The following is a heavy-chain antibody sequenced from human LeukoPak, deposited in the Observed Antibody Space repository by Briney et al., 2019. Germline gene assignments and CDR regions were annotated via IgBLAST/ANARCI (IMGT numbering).Heavy chain of an antibody. D-gene: IGHD3-9*01. CDR2: IYSGGST. Sequence: GSLRLSCAASGFTVSSNYMSWVRQAPGKGLEWVSVIYSGGSTYYADSVKGRFTISRDNSKNTLYLQMNSLRAEDTAVYYCARAGNDILTGYHAFDIWGQGTMVTVSS. CDR1: GFTVSSNY. V-gene: IGHV3-66*01. J-gene: IGHJ3*02. CDR3: ARAGNDILTGYHAFDI.